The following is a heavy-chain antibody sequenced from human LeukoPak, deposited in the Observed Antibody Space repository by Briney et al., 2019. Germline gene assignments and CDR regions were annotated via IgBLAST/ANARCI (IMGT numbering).Heavy chain of an antibody. Sequence: SVKVSCKASGGTFSIYAISWVRQAPGQGLEWMGGIIPIFGTANYAQKFQGRVTITADESTSTAYMELSSLRSEDTAVYYCARVGEMATISQLDYWGQGTLVTVSS. J-gene: IGHJ4*02. D-gene: IGHD5-24*01. CDR2: IIPIFGTA. V-gene: IGHV1-69*01. CDR3: ARVGEMATISQLDY. CDR1: GGTFSIYA.